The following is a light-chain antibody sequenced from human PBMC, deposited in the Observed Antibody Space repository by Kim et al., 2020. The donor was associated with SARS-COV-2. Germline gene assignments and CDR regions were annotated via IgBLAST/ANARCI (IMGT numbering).Light chain of an antibody. Sequence: GQSITISCTGTNSDIGGYNYVSWYQHHPGKAPKLLIYDVTKRPSGVSNRFSGSESGSTASLTISGLQAEDEADYYCSSYTSSKTWLFGGGTQLTVL. V-gene: IGLV2-14*03. CDR1: NSDIGGYNY. J-gene: IGLJ3*02. CDR3: SSYTSSKTWL. CDR2: DVT.